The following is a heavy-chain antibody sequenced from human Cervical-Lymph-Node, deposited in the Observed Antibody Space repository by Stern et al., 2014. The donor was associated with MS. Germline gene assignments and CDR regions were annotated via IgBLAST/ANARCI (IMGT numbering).Heavy chain of an antibody. CDR3: ARRRIQLWLPFDY. J-gene: IGHJ4*02. Sequence: VQLVESGPGLVKPSETLSLTCTVSGGSVSSGSYYWSWIRQPPGQGLEWIGYIYYSGSTNYNPSLKSRVTISVETSKNHFSLKLSSVTAADTAVYYCARRRIQLWLPFDYWGQGTLVTVSS. CDR2: IYYSGST. V-gene: IGHV4-61*03. CDR1: GGSVSSGSYY. D-gene: IGHD5-18*01.